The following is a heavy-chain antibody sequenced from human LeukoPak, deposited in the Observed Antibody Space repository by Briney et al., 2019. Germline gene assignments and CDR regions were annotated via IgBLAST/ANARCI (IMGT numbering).Heavy chain of an antibody. V-gene: IGHV1-46*03. CDR2: INPSGGST. Sequence: ASVKVSCKASGYTFTSYYMHWVRQAPGQGLEWMGIINPSGGSTSYAQKFQGRVTITADESTSTAYMELSSLRSEDTAVYYCAQVRSSSWYSDYWGQGTLVTVSS. D-gene: IGHD6-13*01. CDR3: AQVRSSSWYSDY. J-gene: IGHJ4*02. CDR1: GYTFTSYY.